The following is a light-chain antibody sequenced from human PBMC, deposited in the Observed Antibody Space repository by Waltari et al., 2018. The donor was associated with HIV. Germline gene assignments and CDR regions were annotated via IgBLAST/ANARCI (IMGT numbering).Light chain of an antibody. J-gene: IGLJ3*02. Sequence: QSALTQPASVSGSPGQSITIFCTGTSSDVGGYNYVSWYQQHPGKAPKLMIFEVSKRPSGVSNRFSGSKSVNTAALTISGLQAEDEADDYCSSYTTRSTPDPNWVFGGGTKLTVL. CDR3: SSYTTRSTPDPNWV. CDR2: EVS. CDR1: SSDVGGYNY. V-gene: IGLV2-14*01.